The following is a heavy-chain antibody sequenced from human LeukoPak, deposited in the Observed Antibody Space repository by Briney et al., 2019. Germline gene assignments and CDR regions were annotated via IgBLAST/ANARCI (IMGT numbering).Heavy chain of an antibody. Sequence: SVKVSCTASGGTFSSYAISWVRQAPGQGLEWMGGIIPIFGTANYAQKFQGRVTITADESTSTAYMELSSLRSEDTAVYYCARGDIVVVPAASSFYYYYGMDVWGKGTTVTVSS. D-gene: IGHD2-2*01. CDR2: IIPIFGTA. CDR1: GGTFSSYA. J-gene: IGHJ6*04. CDR3: ARGDIVVVPAASSFYYYYGMDV. V-gene: IGHV1-69*13.